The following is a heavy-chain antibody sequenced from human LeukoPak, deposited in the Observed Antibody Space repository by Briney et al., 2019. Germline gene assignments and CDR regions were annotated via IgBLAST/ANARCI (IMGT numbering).Heavy chain of an antibody. CDR1: GFTFSSYA. Sequence: GGSLRLSCAASGFTFSSYAMSWVRQAPGKGLEWVSAISGSGGSTNYADSVKGRFTISRDNSKNTLYLQMNSLRAEDTAVYYCAKDLGAMIVVALDYWGQGTLVTVSS. V-gene: IGHV3-23*01. D-gene: IGHD3-22*01. J-gene: IGHJ4*02. CDR2: ISGSGGST. CDR3: AKDLGAMIVVALDY.